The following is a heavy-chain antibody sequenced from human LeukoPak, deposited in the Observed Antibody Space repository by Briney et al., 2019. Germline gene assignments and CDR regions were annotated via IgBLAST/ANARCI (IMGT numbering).Heavy chain of an antibody. CDR3: ARGGVPAVMGWFDP. D-gene: IGHD2-2*01. CDR1: GFTFSSYS. J-gene: IGHJ5*02. CDR2: ISSSSPYI. Sequence: GGSLRLSCAASGFTFSSYSMNWVRQAPGKGLEWVSSISSSSPYIYYADSLRGRFTISRDNAKNSLYLQMNSLRAEDTAVYYCARGGVPAVMGWFDPWGQGTLVTVSS. V-gene: IGHV3-21*01.